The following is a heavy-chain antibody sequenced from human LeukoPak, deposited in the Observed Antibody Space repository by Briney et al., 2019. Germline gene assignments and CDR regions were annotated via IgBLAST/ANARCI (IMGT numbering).Heavy chain of an antibody. Sequence: SVKVSCKASGGTFSSSTISWVRQAPGQGLEWMGRIIPILGIANYAQKFQGRVTITADKSTSTAYMELSSLRSEDTAVYYCARDGGNYDKRWFDPWGQGTLVTVSS. J-gene: IGHJ5*02. CDR3: ARDGGNYDKRWFDP. D-gene: IGHD1-7*01. CDR2: IIPILGIA. CDR1: GGTFSSST. V-gene: IGHV1-69*04.